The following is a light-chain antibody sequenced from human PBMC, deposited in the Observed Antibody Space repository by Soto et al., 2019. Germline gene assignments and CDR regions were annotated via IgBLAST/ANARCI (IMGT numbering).Light chain of an antibody. CDR1: QTISSW. J-gene: IGKJ1*01. Sequence: IQLTQSPSTLSGSVGDRVTITCRASQTISSWLAWFQQKPGKAPKLLIYKASTLKSGVPSRFSGSGSGTEFTLTISSLQPDDFATYYCQHYNSHSEAFDQGTKVDIK. CDR3: QHYNSHSEA. V-gene: IGKV1-5*03. CDR2: KAS.